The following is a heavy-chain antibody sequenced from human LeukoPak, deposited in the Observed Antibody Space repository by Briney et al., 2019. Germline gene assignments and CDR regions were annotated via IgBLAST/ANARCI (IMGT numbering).Heavy chain of an antibody. CDR3: ARQLERRYYYYMDV. CDR2: IIPIFATT. V-gene: IGHV1-69*01. D-gene: IGHD1-1*01. CDR1: GGTFSSYA. J-gene: IGHJ6*03. Sequence: SVKVSCKASGGTFSSYAISWVRQAPGQGLEWMGGIIPIFATTNYAQKFQGRVTITADESTSTAYMELSSLRSEDTAVYYCARQLERRYYYYMDVWGKGTTVAVSS.